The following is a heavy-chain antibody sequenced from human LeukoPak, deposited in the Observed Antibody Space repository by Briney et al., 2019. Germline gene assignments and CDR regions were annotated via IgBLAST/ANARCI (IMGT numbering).Heavy chain of an antibody. CDR3: ARGTGNDFWSGYLYYYYYMDV. D-gene: IGHD3-3*01. CDR2: INSDGSST. J-gene: IGHJ6*03. CDR1: GFTFSSYW. Sequence: GGSLRLSCAASGFTFSSYWMHWVRQAPGKGLVWVSRINSDGSSTSYADSVKGRFTISRDNAKNTLYLQMNSLRAEDTAVYFCARGTGNDFWSGYLYYYYYMDVWGKGTTVTASS. V-gene: IGHV3-74*01.